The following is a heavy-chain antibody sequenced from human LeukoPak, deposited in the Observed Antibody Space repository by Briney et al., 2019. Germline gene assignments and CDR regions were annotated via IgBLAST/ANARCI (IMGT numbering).Heavy chain of an antibody. D-gene: IGHD1-26*01. V-gene: IGHV3-23*01. CDR1: GFTFSRYA. CDR2: ISGSGGST. CDR3: AKDLEGVGATTFDY. Sequence: PGGSLRLSCAASGFTFSRYAMSWVRQAPGKGLEWVSGISGSGGSTYYADSVKGRFTISRDNSKKTVYFQWNSLRAEAPPGFYFAKDLEGVGATTFDYWGQGTLVTVSS. J-gene: IGHJ4*02.